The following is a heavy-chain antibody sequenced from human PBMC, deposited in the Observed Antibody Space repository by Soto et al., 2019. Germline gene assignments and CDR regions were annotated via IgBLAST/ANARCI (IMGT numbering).Heavy chain of an antibody. CDR2: IYHSGST. Sequence: PSETLSLTCAVSGYSISSGYYWGWIRQPPGKGLEWIGSIYHSGSTYYNPSLKSRVTISVDTSKNQFSLKLSSVTAADTAVYYCARDGITMVRGCNGMDVWGLGTTVTSP. V-gene: IGHV4-38-2*02. J-gene: IGHJ6*02. CDR1: GYSISSGYY. CDR3: ARDGITMVRGCNGMDV. D-gene: IGHD3-10*01.